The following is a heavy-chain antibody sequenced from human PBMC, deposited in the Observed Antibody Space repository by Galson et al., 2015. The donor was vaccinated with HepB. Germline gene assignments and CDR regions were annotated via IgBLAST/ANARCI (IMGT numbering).Heavy chain of an antibody. Sequence: SLRLSCAASGFTFSSYGMSWVRQAPGKGLEWVANIKQDGSEKYYVDSVKGRFTISRDNAKNSLYLQMNSLRAEDTAVYYCARDVAYSGSYSDYWGQGTLVTVSS. CDR2: IKQDGSEK. CDR1: GFTFSSYG. CDR3: ARDVAYSGSYSDY. D-gene: IGHD1-26*01. V-gene: IGHV3-7*01. J-gene: IGHJ4*02.